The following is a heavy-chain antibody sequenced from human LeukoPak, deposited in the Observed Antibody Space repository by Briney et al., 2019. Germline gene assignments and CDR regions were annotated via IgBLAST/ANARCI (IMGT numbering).Heavy chain of an antibody. CDR3: TRAPHISVGWFDP. J-gene: IGHJ5*02. V-gene: IGHV3-73*01. Sequence: GGSLRLSYAASGFTFSGSALHWVRQASGKGLEWIGRIRSKTNNYATTYAASVTGRFTISRDDAENTAYLQMNSLKTENTAVYYCTRAPHISVGWFDPWGQGTLVTVSS. CDR1: GFTFSGSA. CDR2: IRSKTNNYAT. D-gene: IGHD2-15*01.